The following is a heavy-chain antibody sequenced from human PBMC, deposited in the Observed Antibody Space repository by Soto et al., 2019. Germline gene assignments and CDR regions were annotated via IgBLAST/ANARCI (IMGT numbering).Heavy chain of an antibody. CDR1: GFTFSSYA. V-gene: IGHV3-23*01. J-gene: IGHJ4*02. D-gene: IGHD3-22*01. CDR3: AKDTPYYDSSGFRVPFDY. Sequence: EVQLLESGGGLVQPGGSLRLSCAASGFTFSSYAMSWVRQAPGQGLEWVSAISGSGGSTYYADTVKGRFTISRDNSKNTLYLQMNRLRAEDTDVYYCAKDTPYYDSSGFRVPFDYWGQGILVTV. CDR2: ISGSGGST.